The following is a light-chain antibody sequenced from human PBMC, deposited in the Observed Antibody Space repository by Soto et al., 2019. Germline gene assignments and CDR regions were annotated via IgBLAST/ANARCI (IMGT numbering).Light chain of an antibody. Sequence: EIVLTQSPGTLSLSPGERATLSCRASQTVSSSFLAWYQQTPGQAPRLLIYDASSRATGIPDRFSGSGSGTDFTLTISSLQPDDFATYYCQHYNSYSEAFGQGTKVDIK. CDR3: QHYNSYSEA. CDR1: QTVSSSF. CDR2: DAS. V-gene: IGKV3-20*01. J-gene: IGKJ1*01.